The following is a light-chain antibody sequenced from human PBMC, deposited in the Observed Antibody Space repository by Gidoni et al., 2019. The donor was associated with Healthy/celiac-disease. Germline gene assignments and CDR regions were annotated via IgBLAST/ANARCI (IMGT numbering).Light chain of an antibody. J-gene: IGKJ1*01. V-gene: IGKV3-11*01. CDR3: QQRSNWPRT. CDR2: DAT. CDR1: QSVSSY. Sequence: IVLTQSPATLPLSPGESATLSCRASQSVSSYLAWYQQKPGQAPRLLIYDATNRATGIPARFSGSGSGTDFTLTISSLEPEDFAVYYCQQRSNWPRTFGQGTKVEIK.